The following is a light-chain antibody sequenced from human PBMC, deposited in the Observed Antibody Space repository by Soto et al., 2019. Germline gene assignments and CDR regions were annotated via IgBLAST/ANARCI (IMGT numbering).Light chain of an antibody. J-gene: IGKJ4*01. CDR1: QSIGAS. V-gene: IGKV1-5*03. CDR3: QQYNSSPLT. Sequence: DIQMTQSPSTLYASVGDRVTITCRASQSIGASLAWFQQKPGKAPNLLIYKASSLESGVPSRFSGSGSGTEFTLTLSTLQPDDFATYYYQQYNSSPLTFGGGTKVEIK. CDR2: KAS.